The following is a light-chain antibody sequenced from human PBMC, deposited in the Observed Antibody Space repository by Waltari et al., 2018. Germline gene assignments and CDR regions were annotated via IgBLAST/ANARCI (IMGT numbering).Light chain of an antibody. J-gene: IGLJ3*02. CDR3: QSYDTSLSVV. CDR2: GST. V-gene: IGLV1-40*01. CDR1: GPNLGAGSD. Sequence: HSVLTQPPSVSGAPGQRVPISCTGSGPNLGAGSDVHWYQQLPRAAPNLLIYGSTTRPLGVPDRFFGSTSGTSASLTITGLQAEDEADYYCQSYDTSLSVVFGGGTKLTVL.